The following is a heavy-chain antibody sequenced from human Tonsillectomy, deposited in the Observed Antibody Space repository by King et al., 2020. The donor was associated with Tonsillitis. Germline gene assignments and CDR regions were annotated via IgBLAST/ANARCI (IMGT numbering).Heavy chain of an antibody. CDR1: GFTFRDYA. V-gene: IGHV3-30*04. CDR2: VSYDGTNK. J-gene: IGHJ4*02. CDR3: ARERGSWVLVIDY. D-gene: IGHD1-26*01. Sequence: VKLVESGGGVVQPGRSLRLSCVATGFTFRDYAMHWVRQAPGKGLEWVAIVSYDGTNKFYTDSLKGRFTISRDSSKNTLYLQMNSLRAEDTAVYYCARERGSWVLVIDYWRQGTLVTVSS.